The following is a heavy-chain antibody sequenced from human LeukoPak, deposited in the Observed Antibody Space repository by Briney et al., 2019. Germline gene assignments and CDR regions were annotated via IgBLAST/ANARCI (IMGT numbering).Heavy chain of an antibody. Sequence: VASVKVSCNAPGYTFTSSGLNWVRQAPGEGLEWMGWISPSNGNTKYAQKFQGRVTMTTGTSTNTGFMELRGLRSDDTAVYFCARDVLIGSGAGINWFDPWGQGTLVTVSS. D-gene: IGHD6-13*01. J-gene: IGHJ5*02. V-gene: IGHV1-18*01. CDR2: ISPSNGNT. CDR3: ARDVLIGSGAGINWFDP. CDR1: GYTFTSSG.